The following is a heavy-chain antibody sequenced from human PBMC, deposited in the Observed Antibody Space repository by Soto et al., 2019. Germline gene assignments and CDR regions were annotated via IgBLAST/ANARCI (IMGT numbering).Heavy chain of an antibody. CDR1: GFTFSSYG. CDR3: ARDVLLWFGPQGGAFDI. V-gene: IGHV3-30*03. D-gene: IGHD3-10*01. J-gene: IGHJ3*02. CDR2: ISYDGSNK. Sequence: GGSLRLSCAASGFTFSSYGMHWVRQAPGKGLEWVAVISYDGSNKYYADSVKGRFTISRDNSKNTLYLQMNSLRAEDTAVYYCARDVLLWFGPQGGAFDIWGQGTMVTVS.